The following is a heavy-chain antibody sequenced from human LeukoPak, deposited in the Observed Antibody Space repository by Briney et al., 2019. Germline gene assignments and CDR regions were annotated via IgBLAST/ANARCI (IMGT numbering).Heavy chain of an antibody. D-gene: IGHD6-13*01. CDR2: IYYSGST. Sequence: SETLSLTCTVSGDSISSYYWSWIRQPPGKGLEWIGYIYYSGSTNYNPSLKSRVTMSLDTSKYQVSLKLTSVTAADTAMYYCARVKAAGKYYLDSWGQGTRLTVSS. J-gene: IGHJ4*02. V-gene: IGHV4-59*01. CDR1: GDSISSYY. CDR3: ARVKAAGKYYLDS.